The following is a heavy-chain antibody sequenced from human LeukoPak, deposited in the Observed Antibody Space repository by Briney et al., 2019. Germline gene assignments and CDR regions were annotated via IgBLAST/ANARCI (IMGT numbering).Heavy chain of an antibody. J-gene: IGHJ4*02. V-gene: IGHV1-18*01. D-gene: IGHD3-16*02. CDR2: ISAYNGNT. CDR1: VYTFTSYG. CDR3: ARFMITFGGVIAKFDY. Sequence: GASVKVSRKPSVYTFTSYGISWVRQAPGQGLEWMGWISAYNGNTNYAQKLQGRVTMTTDTSTSTAYMELRSLRSDDTAVYYCARFMITFGGVIAKFDYWGQGTLVTVSS.